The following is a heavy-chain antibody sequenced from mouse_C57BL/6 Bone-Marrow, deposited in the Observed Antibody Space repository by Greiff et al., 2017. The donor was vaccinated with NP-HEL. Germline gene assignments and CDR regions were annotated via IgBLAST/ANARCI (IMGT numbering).Heavy chain of an antibody. D-gene: IGHD4-1*02. J-gene: IGHJ2*01. V-gene: IGHV1-5*01. CDR1: GYTFTSYW. CDR3: TRKFLNWDVYDY. CDR2: IYPGNSDT. Sequence: VQLQQSGTVLARPGASVKMSCKTSGYTFTSYWMHWVKQRPGQGLEWIGAIYPGNSDTSYNQKFKGKAKLTAVTTASTAYMELSSLTKEDSAVYYCTRKFLNWDVYDYWGQGTTLTVSS.